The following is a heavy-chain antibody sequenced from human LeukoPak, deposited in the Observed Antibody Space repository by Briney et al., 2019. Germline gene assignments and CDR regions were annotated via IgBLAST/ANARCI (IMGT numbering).Heavy chain of an antibody. CDR1: GFTFSSYA. CDR2: ISGSGGST. V-gene: IGHV3-23*01. CDR3: AKDIMYYDILTGYSLDY. J-gene: IGHJ4*02. Sequence: TGGSLRLSCAASGFTFSSYAMSWVRQAPGKGLEWVSAISGSGGSTYYADSVKGRFTISRDDSKNTLYLQMNSLRAEDTAVYYCAKDIMYYDILTGYSLDYWGQGTLVTVSS. D-gene: IGHD3-9*01.